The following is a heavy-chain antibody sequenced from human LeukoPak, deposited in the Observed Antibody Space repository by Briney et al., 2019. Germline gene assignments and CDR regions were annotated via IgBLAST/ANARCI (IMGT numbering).Heavy chain of an antibody. CDR2: ISSSGRTI. J-gene: IGHJ4*02. Sequence: GGSPRLSCAASGFTSSSYEMNWVRQAPGPGLEWLSYISSSGRTIYYADSVKGRFTFSRDNAKNSLYLQMNSLRAEDTAVYYCARRAGAYSHPYDYWGQGTLVTVSS. V-gene: IGHV3-48*03. CDR3: ARRAGAYSHPYDY. D-gene: IGHD4/OR15-4a*01. CDR1: GFTSSSYE.